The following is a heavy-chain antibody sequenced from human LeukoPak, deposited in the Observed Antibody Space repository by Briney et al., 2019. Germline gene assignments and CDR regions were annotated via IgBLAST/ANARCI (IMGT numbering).Heavy chain of an antibody. D-gene: IGHD3-22*01. V-gene: IGHV1-69*05. CDR2: IIPIFGTA. CDR1: GGTFSSYA. Sequence: SVKVSCKASGGTFSSYAISWVRQAPGQGLEWMGGIIPIFGTANYAQKFQGRVTITTDESTSTAYMELSSLRSEDTAVCYCAKDQGITMIVASKNFDYWGQGTLVTVSS. CDR3: AKDQGITMIVASKNFDY. J-gene: IGHJ4*02.